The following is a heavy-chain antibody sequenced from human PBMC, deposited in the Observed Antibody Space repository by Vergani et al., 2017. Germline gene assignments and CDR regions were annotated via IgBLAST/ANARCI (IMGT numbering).Heavy chain of an antibody. CDR2: ISSSSSYI. CDR3: ARHLGNYDFWSGYYSPIRAPSYGMDV. V-gene: IGHV3-21*01. Sequence: EVQLVESGGGLVKPGGSLRLSCAASGFTFSSYSMNWVRQAPGKGLEWVSSISSSSSYIYYADSVKGRFTISRDNAKNSLYLQMNSLRAEDTAVYYCARHLGNYDFWSGYYSPIRAPSYGMDVWGQGTTVTVSS. J-gene: IGHJ6*02. CDR1: GFTFSSYS. D-gene: IGHD3-3*01.